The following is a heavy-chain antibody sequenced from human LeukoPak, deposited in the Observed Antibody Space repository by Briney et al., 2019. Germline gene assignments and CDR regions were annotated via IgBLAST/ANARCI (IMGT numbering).Heavy chain of an antibody. Sequence: GGSLRPSCAASGFTFSSYSMNWVRQAPGKGLEWVSGLNWNGASRGYADSVKGRFTITRDSAKNSLYLQMNSLRAEDTAVYYCARDRYEVLEGAFDIWGQGTLVTVSS. CDR2: LNWNGASR. V-gene: IGHV3-20*04. CDR1: GFTFSSYS. CDR3: ARDRYEVLEGAFDI. J-gene: IGHJ3*02. D-gene: IGHD2-2*01.